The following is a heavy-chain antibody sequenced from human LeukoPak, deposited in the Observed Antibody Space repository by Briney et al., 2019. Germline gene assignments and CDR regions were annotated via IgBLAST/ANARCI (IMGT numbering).Heavy chain of an antibody. D-gene: IGHD1-7*01. CDR3: VGDGGGTTPYDC. V-gene: IGHV3-74*01. Sequence: GGSVRLSCAASGFTLSDYWMNWVRQVPGKGPVWVSHISPDGRNIAYADSVKGRFTISRDSAKNTLYLQMNSLRVGDTAVYYCVGDGGGTTPYDCWGQGTLVTVSS. J-gene: IGHJ4*02. CDR2: ISPDGRNI. CDR1: GFTLSDYW.